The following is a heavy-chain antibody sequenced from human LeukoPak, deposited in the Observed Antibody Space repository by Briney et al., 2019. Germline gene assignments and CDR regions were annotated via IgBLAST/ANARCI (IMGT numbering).Heavy chain of an antibody. CDR1: GDSVSSNSAA. D-gene: IGHD3-10*01. CDR3: ARDCGRIEGSGSYFHYYYYYYMDV. J-gene: IGHJ6*03. CDR2: TYYRSKWYN. Sequence: QTLSLTCAISGDSVSSNSAAWNWIRQSPSRGLEWLGRTYYRSKWYNDYAVSVKSRITINPDTPKNQFSLQLNSVTREDTAVYYCARDCGRIEGSGSYFHYYYYYYMDVWGKGTTVTISS. V-gene: IGHV6-1*01.